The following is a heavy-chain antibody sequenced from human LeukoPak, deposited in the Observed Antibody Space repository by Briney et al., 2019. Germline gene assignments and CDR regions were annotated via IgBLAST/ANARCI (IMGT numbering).Heavy chain of an antibody. J-gene: IGHJ4*02. CDR2: ISGSGGST. CDR3: AKGLNRAAVSYFDY. D-gene: IGHD6-13*01. V-gene: IGHV3-23*01. CDR1: GCIFSNYN. Sequence: GGSLRLSCGDSGCIFSNYNMNWVRQAPGKGLEWVSAISGSGGSTYYADSVKGRFTISRDNSKNTLYLQMNSLRAEDTAVYYCAKGLNRAAVSYFDYWGQGSLVTVSS.